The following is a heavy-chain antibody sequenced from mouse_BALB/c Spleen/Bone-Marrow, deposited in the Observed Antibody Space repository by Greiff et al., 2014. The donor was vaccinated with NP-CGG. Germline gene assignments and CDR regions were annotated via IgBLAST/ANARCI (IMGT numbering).Heavy chain of an antibody. CDR1: GFTFSDYY. Sequence: EVKLVESGGGLVKPGGSLKLSCTASGFTFSDYYMYWVRQTPEKRLEWVATISDGGIYTYYPDSVKGRLTISRDNAKNNLYLQMSSLKSEDTAMYYCARSGEKYGALDYSGQGTSVTVSS. D-gene: IGHD1-1*02. CDR3: ARSGEKYGALDY. V-gene: IGHV5-4*02. J-gene: IGHJ4*01. CDR2: ISDGGIYT.